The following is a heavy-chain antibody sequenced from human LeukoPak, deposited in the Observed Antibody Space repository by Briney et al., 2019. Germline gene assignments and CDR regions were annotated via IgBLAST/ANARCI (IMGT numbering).Heavy chain of an antibody. J-gene: IGHJ4*02. CDR3: ARGWSSSSEFLDY. D-gene: IGHD6-6*01. CDR2: INHSGST. V-gene: IGHV4-34*01. CDR1: GGSISSYY. Sequence: SETLSLTCTVSGGSISSYYWSWIRQPPGKGLEWVGEINHSGSTNYNPSLKSRVTLSVDTSKNQFSLKLSSVTAADTAVYYCARGWSSSSEFLDYWGQGTLVTVSS.